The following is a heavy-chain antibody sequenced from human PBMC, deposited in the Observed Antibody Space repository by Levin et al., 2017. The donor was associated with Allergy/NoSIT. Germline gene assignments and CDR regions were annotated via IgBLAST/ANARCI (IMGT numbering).Heavy chain of an antibody. CDR2: ISSSSSYI. J-gene: IGHJ6*02. CDR1: GFTFSSYS. CDR3: ARGTQGGYDYGMDV. Sequence: GGSLRLSCAASGFTFSSYSMNWVRQAPGKGLEWVSSISSSSSYIYYADSVKGRFTISRDNAKNSLYLQMNSLRAEDTAVYYCARGTQGGYDYGMDVWGQGTTVTVSS. V-gene: IGHV3-21*01.